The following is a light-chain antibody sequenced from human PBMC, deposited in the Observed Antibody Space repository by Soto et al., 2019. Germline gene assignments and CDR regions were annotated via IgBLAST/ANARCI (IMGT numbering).Light chain of an antibody. CDR3: KQYYSSPLT. V-gene: IGKV4-1*01. CDR2: WAS. CDR1: QSVLYSSNKKNY. J-gene: IGKJ4*01. Sequence: DIVMTQSPDSLAVSLGERASINCKFSQSVLYSSNKKNYLASYEQKPGQPPKLLIYWASTRKAGVPDRFSGSGSGTDFTLTISSLQAEDVAVYYCKQYYSSPLTFGGGTKVEIK.